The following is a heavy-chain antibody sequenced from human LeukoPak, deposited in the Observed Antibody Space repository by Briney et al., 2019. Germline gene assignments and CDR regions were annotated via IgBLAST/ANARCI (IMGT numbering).Heavy chain of an antibody. Sequence: PSETLSLTCAVSGGSISSGGYSWSWIRQPPGKGLEWIGYIYHSESTYYNPSLKSRVTISVDRSKNQFSLKLSSVTAADTAVYYCARGPTYYYDSSGYYRVGYFDYWGQGTLVTVSS. CDR1: GGSISSGGYS. D-gene: IGHD3-22*01. J-gene: IGHJ4*02. V-gene: IGHV4-30-2*01. CDR3: ARGPTYYYDSSGYYRVGYFDY. CDR2: IYHSEST.